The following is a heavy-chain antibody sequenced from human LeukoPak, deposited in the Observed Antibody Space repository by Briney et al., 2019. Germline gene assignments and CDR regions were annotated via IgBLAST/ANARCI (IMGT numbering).Heavy chain of an antibody. J-gene: IGHJ4*02. CDR3: ARGRGSHSLDY. V-gene: IGHV1-2*02. CDR1: RYTFAGYS. CDR2: INPNSGGT. Sequence: ASVKVSCKASRYTFAGYSMHWVRQAPGQGLEWMGWINPNSGGTNYAQKFQGRVTMTGDTSISTAYMELSRLTSDDTAVYYCARGRGSHSLDYWGQGTLVTVSS. D-gene: IGHD1-26*01.